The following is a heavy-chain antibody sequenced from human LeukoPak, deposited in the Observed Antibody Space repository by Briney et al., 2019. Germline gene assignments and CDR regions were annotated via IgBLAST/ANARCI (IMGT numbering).Heavy chain of an antibody. V-gene: IGHV3-33*01. CDR3: ARDTRGRDLDY. Sequence: PGSSLRLSCAASGFTFNSYGMHWVRQAPGKGLEWVAVIWYVESDTSYADSVKGRFTISRDNSKSTLYLQMNSLRAEDAAVYFCARDTRGRDLDYWGQGTLVTVSS. CDR2: IWYVESDT. D-gene: IGHD3-16*01. CDR1: GFTFNSYG. J-gene: IGHJ4*02.